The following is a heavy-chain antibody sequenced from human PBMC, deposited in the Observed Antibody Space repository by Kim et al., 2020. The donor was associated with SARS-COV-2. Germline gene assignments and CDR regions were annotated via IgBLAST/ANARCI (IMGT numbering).Heavy chain of an antibody. Sequence: ASVKVSCKASGYSVARGGRSWVRLAPGQGLEWMGWISAYNGNTNYAQKLQGRVTMTTDTSTSTAYMELRSLRSDDTAVYYCARAPVIVVVTAIPYYYYYGMDVWGQGTTVTVSS. CDR1: GYSVARGG. V-gene: IGHV1-18*01. CDR3: ARAPVIVVVTAIPYYYYYGMDV. CDR2: ISAYNGNT. D-gene: IGHD2-21*02. J-gene: IGHJ6*02.